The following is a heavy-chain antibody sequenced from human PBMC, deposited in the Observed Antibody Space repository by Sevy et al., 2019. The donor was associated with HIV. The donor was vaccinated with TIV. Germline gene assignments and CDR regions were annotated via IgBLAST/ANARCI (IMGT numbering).Heavy chain of an antibody. Sequence: GGSLRLSCTASGFTFGEYSMSWFRQAPGKGLEWVSFIRSEVYGGTTEYAASVKGRFTISRDDSKSIDYLQMSSLKTEDTAVYYCTGGRRVYADYGVDYWGQGTLVTVSS. CDR2: IRSEVYGGTT. J-gene: IGHJ4*02. D-gene: IGHD4-17*01. CDR1: GFTFGEYS. CDR3: TGGRRVYADYGVDY. V-gene: IGHV3-49*03.